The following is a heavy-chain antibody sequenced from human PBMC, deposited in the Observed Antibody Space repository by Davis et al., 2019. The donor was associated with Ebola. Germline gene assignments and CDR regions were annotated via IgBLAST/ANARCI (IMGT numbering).Heavy chain of an antibody. V-gene: IGHV3-30*03. Sequence: GESLKISCAASGFTFSSYGMHWVRQAPGKGLEWVAVISYDGSNNYYADSVKGRFTISRDNSKSTLYLQMNSLRAEDSAVYFCARSDGRGGYGDHYKVAYWGQGTLVTVSS. CDR2: ISYDGSNN. CDR3: ARSDGRGGYGDHYKVAY. CDR1: GFTFSSYG. D-gene: IGHD4-17*01. J-gene: IGHJ4*02.